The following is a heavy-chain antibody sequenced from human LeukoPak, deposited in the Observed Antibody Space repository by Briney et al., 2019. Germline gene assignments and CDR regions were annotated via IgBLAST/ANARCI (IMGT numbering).Heavy chain of an antibody. J-gene: IGHJ6*03. D-gene: IGHD6-13*01. Sequence: ASVKVSCKASGYTFTGYYMHWVRQAPGQGLEWMGWINPNSGGTNYAQKFQGRVTMTRDTSISTAYMELSRLRSDDTAVYYCARDIMGSSWYGGLYYYYYMDVWGKGTTVTVSS. CDR3: ARDIMGSSWYGGLYYYYYMDV. CDR1: GYTFTGYY. V-gene: IGHV1-2*02. CDR2: INPNSGGT.